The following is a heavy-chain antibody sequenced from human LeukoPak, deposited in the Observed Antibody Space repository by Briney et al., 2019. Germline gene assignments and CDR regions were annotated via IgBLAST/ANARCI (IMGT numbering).Heavy chain of an antibody. CDR2: INHSGST. D-gene: IGHD3-3*01. J-gene: IGHJ2*01. Sequence: SETLSLTCAVYGGSFSGYYWSWIRQPPGKGLEWIGEINHSGSTNYNPSLKSRVTISVDTSKNQFSLKLSSVTAADTAVYYCAREGKHYDFWSGSLAILRYFDLWGRGTLVTVSS. V-gene: IGHV4-34*01. CDR3: AREGKHYDFWSGSLAILRYFDL. CDR1: GGSFSGYY.